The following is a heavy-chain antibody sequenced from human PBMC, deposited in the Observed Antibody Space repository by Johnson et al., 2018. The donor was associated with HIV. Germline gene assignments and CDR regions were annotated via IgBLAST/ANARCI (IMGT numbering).Heavy chain of an antibody. CDR3: AREYYYDSSGYNAFDI. CDR1: GFTFSSYA. J-gene: IGHJ3*02. CDR2: ISYDGSNK. Sequence: QVQLVESGGGVVQPGRSLRLSCAASGFTFSSYAMHLVRQAPGKGLEWVAVISYDGSNKYYADSVKGRFTISRDNSKNTLYLQMNSLRAEDTAVYYCAREYYYDSSGYNAFDIWGQGTMVTVSS. D-gene: IGHD3-22*01. V-gene: IGHV3-30*04.